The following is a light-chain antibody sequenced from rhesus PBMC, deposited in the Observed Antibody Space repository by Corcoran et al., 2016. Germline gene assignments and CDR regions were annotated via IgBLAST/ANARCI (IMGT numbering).Light chain of an antibody. CDR3: YQHSSGYS. V-gene: IGKV3-10*01. CDR1: QSVSRY. J-gene: IGKJ2*01. CDR2: GAS. Sequence: QVILTQSPATLSLSPGERATLSCRASQSVSRYLAWYQQKPGQAPRLLIYGASSRATGSQDRFSFSGSGTDVTLTISSLEPEDVGVYHCYQHSSGYSFGQGTKVEIK.